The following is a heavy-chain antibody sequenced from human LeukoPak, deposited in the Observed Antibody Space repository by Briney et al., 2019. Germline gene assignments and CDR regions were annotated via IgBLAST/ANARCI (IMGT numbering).Heavy chain of an antibody. V-gene: IGHV4-39*01. CDR2: IYYSGST. J-gene: IGHJ4*02. Sequence: SETLSLTCTVSGGSISSYYWGWIRQPPGKGLEWIGSIYYSGSTYYNPSLKSRVTISVDTSKNQFSLKLSSVTAADTAVYYCARQVYDFWSGYSGHDWGQGTLVTVSS. CDR1: GGSISSYY. D-gene: IGHD3-3*01. CDR3: ARQVYDFWSGYSGHD.